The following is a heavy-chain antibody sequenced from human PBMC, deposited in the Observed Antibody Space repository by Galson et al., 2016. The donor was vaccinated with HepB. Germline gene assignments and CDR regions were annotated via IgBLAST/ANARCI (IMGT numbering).Heavy chain of an antibody. Sequence: SLRLSCAASGFTFSDYGMHWVRQAPGKGLEWVAVIWYDGSNKYYVDSVKGRFTISRDNSKNTLYLQMNSLRAEDTAVYYCAKDWATYSGMDVWGQGTTVTASS. D-gene: IGHD5-12*01. CDR3: AKDWATYSGMDV. CDR1: GFTFSDYG. J-gene: IGHJ6*02. CDR2: IWYDGSNK. V-gene: IGHV3-33*06.